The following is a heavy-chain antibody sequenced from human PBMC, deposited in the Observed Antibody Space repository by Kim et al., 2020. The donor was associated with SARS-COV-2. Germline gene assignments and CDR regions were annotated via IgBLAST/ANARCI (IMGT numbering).Heavy chain of an antibody. CDR3: ARDLGGRLLHKQPFDY. V-gene: IGHV1-18*01. D-gene: IGHD3-22*01. Sequence: KLQGRVTMTTDTSTSTAYMELRSLRSDDTAVYYCARDLGGRLLHKQPFDYWGQGTLVTVSS. J-gene: IGHJ4*02.